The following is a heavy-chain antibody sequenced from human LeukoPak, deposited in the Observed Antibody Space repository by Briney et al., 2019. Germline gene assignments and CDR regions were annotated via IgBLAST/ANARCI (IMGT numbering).Heavy chain of an antibody. CDR2: IYYSGST. V-gene: IGHV4-31*03. CDR3: ARDRQQLVFPYYYYGMDV. D-gene: IGHD6-13*01. J-gene: IGHJ6*02. Sequence: SETLSLTCTVSGGSISSGGYYWSWIRQHPGKGLEWIGYIYYSGSTYYNPSLKSRVTVSVDTSKNQFSLKLSSVTAADTAVYYCARDRQQLVFPYYYYGMDVWGQGTTVTVSS. CDR1: GGSISSGGYY.